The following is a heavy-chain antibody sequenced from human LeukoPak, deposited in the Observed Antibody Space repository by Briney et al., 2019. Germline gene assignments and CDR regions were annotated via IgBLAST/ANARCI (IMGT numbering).Heavy chain of an antibody. D-gene: IGHD3-22*01. CDR1: GGSFSGYY. V-gene: IGHV4-34*01. Sequence: SETLSLTCAVYGGSFSGYYWSWIRQPPGKGLEWIGEINHSGSTNYNPSLKSRVTISVDTSKNQFSLKLSSVTAADTAVYYCVRGGYDSSGYQYYFDYWGQGTLVTVSS. J-gene: IGHJ4*02. CDR3: VRGGYDSSGYQYYFDY. CDR2: INHSGST.